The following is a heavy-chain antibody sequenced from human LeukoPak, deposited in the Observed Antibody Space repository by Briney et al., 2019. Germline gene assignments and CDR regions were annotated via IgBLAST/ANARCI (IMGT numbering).Heavy chain of an antibody. D-gene: IGHD2-15*01. CDR2: ISASGSST. Sequence: GGSLRLSCAASGFTFSSYAMSWVRQGPGKGLEWVSVISASGSSTDYADSVKGRFTISRDISKNTLYLQMNSLGAEDTAVYYCAKDCGSCYSVYPFDYWGQGTLVTVSS. CDR1: GFTFSSYA. CDR3: AKDCGSCYSVYPFDY. J-gene: IGHJ4*02. V-gene: IGHV3-23*01.